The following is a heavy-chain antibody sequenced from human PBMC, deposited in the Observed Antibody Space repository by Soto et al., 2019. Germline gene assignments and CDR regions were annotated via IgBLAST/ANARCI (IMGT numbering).Heavy chain of an antibody. J-gene: IGHJ5*02. V-gene: IGHV4-39*01. CDR1: GGSISSSSYY. CDR2: IYYSGST. CDR3: ARRTGAYYDILTGPPAYYNWFDP. D-gene: IGHD3-9*01. Sequence: PSETLSLTCTVSGGSISSSSYYWGWIRQPPGKGLEWIGSIYYSGSTYYNPSLNSRVTISVDTSKNQFSLKLSSVTAADTAVYYCARRTGAYYDILTGPPAYYNWFDPWGQGTLVTVSS.